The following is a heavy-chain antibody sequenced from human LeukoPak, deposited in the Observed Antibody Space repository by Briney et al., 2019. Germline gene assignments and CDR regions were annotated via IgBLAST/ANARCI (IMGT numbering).Heavy chain of an antibody. J-gene: IGHJ6*02. CDR1: GGSFSGYY. V-gene: IGHV4-34*01. CDR3: ARKEPYYYYYGMDV. CDR2: INHSGST. Sequence: SETLSLTCAVYGGSFSGYYWSWIRQPPGKGLEWIGEINHSGSTNYNPSLKSRVTISVDTSKNQFSLKLSSVTAADTAVYYCARKEPYYYYYGMDVWGQGTTVTASS.